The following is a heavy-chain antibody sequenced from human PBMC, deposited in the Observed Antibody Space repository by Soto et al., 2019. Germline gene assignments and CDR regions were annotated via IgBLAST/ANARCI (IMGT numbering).Heavy chain of an antibody. Sequence: QVQLVQSGAEVKKPGASVKVSCKASGYTFTSYGISWVRQAPGQGLEWMGWISAYNGNTNYEQKLKGRVTMTTDTSTSTDYMELRSLRSDDTAVYYCARDPATYYDFWSGYLYFDYWGQGTLVTVSS. J-gene: IGHJ4*02. CDR2: ISAYNGNT. CDR3: ARDPATYYDFWSGYLYFDY. CDR1: GYTFTSYG. V-gene: IGHV1-18*01. D-gene: IGHD3-3*01.